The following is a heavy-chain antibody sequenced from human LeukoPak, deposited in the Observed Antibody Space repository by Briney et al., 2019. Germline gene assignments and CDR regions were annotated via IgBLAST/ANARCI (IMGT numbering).Heavy chain of an antibody. V-gene: IGHV4-59*12. D-gene: IGHD2-2*01. CDR1: GGSISSYY. CDR3: ARDPVVPAAIPFDP. J-gene: IGHJ5*02. CDR2: IYHSGST. Sequence: SETLSLTCTVSGGSISSYYWSWIRQPPGKGLEWIGYIYHSGSTNYNPSLKSRVTMSVDTSKNQFSLKLSSVTAADTAVYYCARDPVVPAAIPFDPWGQGTLATVSS.